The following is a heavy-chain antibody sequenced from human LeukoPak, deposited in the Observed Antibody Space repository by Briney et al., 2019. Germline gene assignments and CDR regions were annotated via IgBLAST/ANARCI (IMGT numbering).Heavy chain of an antibody. CDR1: GFTFSNYW. CDR2: IKEDGSER. J-gene: IGHJ3*02. CDR3: ARLHSGRYYGDAFDM. D-gene: IGHD1-26*01. V-gene: IGHV3-7*03. Sequence: GGSLRLSCTVSGFTFSNYWMTWVRQAPGKGLEWVANIKEDGSERYYVDSVRGRFTVSRDSAKNSLYLQMGSLRVEDTAMYFCARLHSGRYYGDAFDMWGQGTMVTVSP.